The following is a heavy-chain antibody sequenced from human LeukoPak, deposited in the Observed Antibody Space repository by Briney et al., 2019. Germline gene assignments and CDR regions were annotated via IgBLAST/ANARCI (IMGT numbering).Heavy chain of an antibody. Sequence: GGSLRLSCAASGFSFSTYGMHWVRQAPGKGLEWVAFIQYDGSNKYYVDSVKGRFTISRDNSKNTLYLQMNSLTAQGTAVYYCAKDAKIVVVGTAFDVWGQGTMVTVSS. CDR2: IQYDGSNK. V-gene: IGHV3-30*02. CDR3: AKDAKIVVVGTAFDV. D-gene: IGHD3-22*01. J-gene: IGHJ3*01. CDR1: GFSFSTYG.